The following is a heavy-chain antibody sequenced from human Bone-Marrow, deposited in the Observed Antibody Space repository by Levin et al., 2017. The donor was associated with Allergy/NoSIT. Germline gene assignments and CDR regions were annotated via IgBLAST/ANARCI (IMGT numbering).Heavy chain of an antibody. CDR2: IDTSDTQ. Sequence: GGSLRLSCVASGFSFNDYAMSWVRQARGKGLQWLSTIDTSDTQYYAHSARGRFTISRDNSKNTLYLQMTSLTAEDTAVYYCAKKRGPYYDHYVADAWGQGTTVTVSS. CDR1: GFSFNDYA. D-gene: IGHD3-16*01. J-gene: IGHJ6*02. CDR3: AKKRGPYYDHYVADA. V-gene: IGHV3-23*05.